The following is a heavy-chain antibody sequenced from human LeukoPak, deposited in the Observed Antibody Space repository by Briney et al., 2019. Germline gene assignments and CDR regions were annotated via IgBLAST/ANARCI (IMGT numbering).Heavy chain of an antibody. CDR1: GFTFSSYV. D-gene: IGHD6-19*01. J-gene: IGHJ4*02. CDR3: AKDTDGRSGWSDY. V-gene: IGHV3-23*01. CDR2: ISGSGGST. Sequence: GGSLRLSCAVPGFTFSSYVMNWVRQAPGKGLEWVSAISGSGGSTYYADSVKGRFTISRDNSKNTLYLQMNSLRAEDTAVYYCAKDTDGRSGWSDYWGQGTLVTVSS.